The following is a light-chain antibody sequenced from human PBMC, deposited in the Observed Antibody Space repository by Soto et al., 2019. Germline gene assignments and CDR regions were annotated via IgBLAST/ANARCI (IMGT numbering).Light chain of an antibody. J-gene: IGLJ1*01. Sequence: QSALTQPRSVSGPPGQSVSISCSGTSSDVGTYNYVSWYQQHPGKAPKLMIYEVTDRPSGVSNRFSGSKSGNTASLTISGLQAEDEAEYYCSSYTNINTRACVFGTGTKLTVL. CDR2: EVT. CDR3: SSYTNINTRACV. V-gene: IGLV2-14*01. CDR1: SSDVGTYNY.